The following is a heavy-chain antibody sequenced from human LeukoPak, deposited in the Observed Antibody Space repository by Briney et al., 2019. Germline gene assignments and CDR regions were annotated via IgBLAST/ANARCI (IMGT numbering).Heavy chain of an antibody. CDR2: IIPIFGTA. Sequence: SVKVSCKASGGTFSSYAISWVRQAPGQGLEWMGGIIPIFGTANYAQKFQGRVTITADESTSTAYMELRSLTSDDTAVYYCATISVMIVTYDALHVWGQGTMVAVSS. CDR1: GGTFSSYA. V-gene: IGHV1-69*13. D-gene: IGHD3-22*01. CDR3: ATISVMIVTYDALHV. J-gene: IGHJ3*01.